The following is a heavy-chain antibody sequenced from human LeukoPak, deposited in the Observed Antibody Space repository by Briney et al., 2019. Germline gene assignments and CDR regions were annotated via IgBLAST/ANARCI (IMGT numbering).Heavy chain of an antibody. J-gene: IGHJ4*02. CDR2: ISVSGASK. CDR1: GFTFGSYA. V-gene: IGHV3-23*01. Sequence: GGALRLSCAASGFTFGSYAMGWVRQAPGKGLEWASDISVSGASKFYSDSVKGRFTISRDTSKNTLYLQMNSLKVEDTAVYYCAKDSRIWGRRPYYFDYWGQGTLVTVSS. D-gene: IGHD7-27*01. CDR3: AKDSRIWGRRPYYFDY.